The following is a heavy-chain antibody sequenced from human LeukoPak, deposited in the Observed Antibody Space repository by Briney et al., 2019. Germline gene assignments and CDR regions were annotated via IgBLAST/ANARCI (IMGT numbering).Heavy chain of an antibody. CDR1: GITFSSYG. Sequence: PAGPLRLSCAASGITFSSYGMSWVRQAPGKGLEWVSAISGSGGSTYYADSVKGRFTISRDNSKNTLYLQMNSLRAEDTAVYYCARKGWYFDYWGQGTLVTVSS. J-gene: IGHJ4*02. CDR2: ISGSGGST. V-gene: IGHV3-23*01. CDR3: ARKGWYFDY. D-gene: IGHD6-19*01.